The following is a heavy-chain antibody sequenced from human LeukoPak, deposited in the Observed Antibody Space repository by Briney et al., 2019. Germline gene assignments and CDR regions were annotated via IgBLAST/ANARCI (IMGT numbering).Heavy chain of an antibody. V-gene: IGHV4-59*02. D-gene: IGHD6-13*01. CDR3: ARAISWYGYFDY. J-gene: IGHJ4*02. CDR1: GGSVSTYY. CDR2: IYYSGST. Sequence: KASETLSLTCTVSGGSVSTYYWSWIRQPPGKGLEWIGYIYYSGSTNYNPSLKSRVTISVDTSKNQFSLKLTSVTAADTAVYYCARAISWYGYFDYWGQGTLVTVSS.